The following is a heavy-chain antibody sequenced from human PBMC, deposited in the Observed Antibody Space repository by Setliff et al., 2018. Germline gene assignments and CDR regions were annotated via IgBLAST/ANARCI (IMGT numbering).Heavy chain of an antibody. CDR1: GFIFSNYA. D-gene: IGHD3-3*01. V-gene: IGHV3-30*01. J-gene: IGHJ6*04. CDR2: TSYDGINK. CDR3: ERDVRGGLLAATHNYIFWSGVKDV. Sequence: PGGSLRLSCAASGFIFSNYAMHWVRQAPGKGLEWVAVTSYDGINKYYADSVKGRVTISRDNSKNKVYLQMNTLRTEDTAVDYCERDVRGGLLAATHNYIFWSGVKDVWGKGTTVTVSS.